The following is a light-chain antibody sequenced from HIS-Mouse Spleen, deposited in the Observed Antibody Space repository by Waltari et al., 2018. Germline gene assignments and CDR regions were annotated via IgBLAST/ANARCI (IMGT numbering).Light chain of an antibody. CDR1: SSDVGGYNY. CDR3: SSYTSSSTV. V-gene: IGLV2-14*01. CDR2: EVS. J-gene: IGLJ1*01. Sequence: QSALTPPASVSGSPGQSITIPCTGPSSDVGGYNYVSWYQQHPGKAHKLMIYEVSNRPSGVSNRFSGSKSGNTASLTISGLQAEDEADYYCSSYTSSSTVFGTGTKVTVL.